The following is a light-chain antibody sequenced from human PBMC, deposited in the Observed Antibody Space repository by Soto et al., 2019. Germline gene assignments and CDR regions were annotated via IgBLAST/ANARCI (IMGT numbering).Light chain of an antibody. CDR2: XXS. Sequence: SYELTQPPSVSVSPGQTASITCSGDKLGDKYACWYQQKPGQSPVLVIXXXSXXXXXXXXXXXXXXSGNTATLTISGTQAMXXADYYCQAWDSSTVVFGGGTKLTVL. CDR1: KLGDKY. CDR3: QAWDSSTVV. V-gene: IGLV3-1*01. J-gene: IGLJ2*01.